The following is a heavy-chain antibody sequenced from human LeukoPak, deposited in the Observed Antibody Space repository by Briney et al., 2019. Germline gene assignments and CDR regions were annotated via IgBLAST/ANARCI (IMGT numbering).Heavy chain of an antibody. J-gene: IGHJ4*02. CDR1: GYTFSSYD. D-gene: IGHD6-13*01. V-gene: IGHV1-8*01. CDR2: MNPNSGNT. CDR3: ARVKGSSWPDS. Sequence: ASVKVPCKASGYTFSSYDINWVRQATGQGPEWLGWMNPNSGNTGYAQRFQGRVTMTRNTSISTAYMELSSLRSEDTAVYYCARVKGSSWPDSWGQGTLVTVSS.